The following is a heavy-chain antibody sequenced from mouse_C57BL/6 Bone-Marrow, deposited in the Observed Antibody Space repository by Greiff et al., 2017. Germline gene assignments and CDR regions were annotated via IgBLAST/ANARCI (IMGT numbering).Heavy chain of an antibody. D-gene: IGHD1-1*01. CDR3: TTRGSRFYAMDY. CDR2: IDPENGDT. CDR1: GFNIKDDY. V-gene: IGHV14-4*01. J-gene: IGHJ4*01. Sequence: VQLQQSGAELVRPGASVKLSCTASGFNIKDDYMHWVKQRPEQGLEWIGWIDPENGDTEYASKFQGKATITADTSSNTAYLQLSSLTSEDTAVYYCTTRGSRFYAMDYWGQGTSVTVSS.